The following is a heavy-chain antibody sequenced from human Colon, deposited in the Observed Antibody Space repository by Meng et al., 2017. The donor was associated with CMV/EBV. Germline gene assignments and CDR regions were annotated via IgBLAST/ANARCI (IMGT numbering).Heavy chain of an antibody. V-gene: IGHV3-66*01. CDR1: AFNVSGGY. D-gene: IGHD1-14*01. CDR2: IFSNGNT. Sequence: VPLVESGGGLVQPGGSLRLSCAVSAFNVSGGYTSWVRQAPGKGLEWVSSIFSNGNTYYADSVKGRFTISIDDSKNILFLQMNTLRAEDTAVYSCADFENGPGYWGQGTLVTVSS. CDR3: ADFENGPGY. J-gene: IGHJ4*02.